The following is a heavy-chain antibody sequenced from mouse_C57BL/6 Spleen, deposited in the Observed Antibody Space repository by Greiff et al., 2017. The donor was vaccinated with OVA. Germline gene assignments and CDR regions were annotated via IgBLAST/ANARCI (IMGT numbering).Heavy chain of an antibody. D-gene: IGHD1-1*01. J-gene: IGHJ1*03. CDR2: IDPETGGT. CDR1: GYTFTDYE. V-gene: IGHV1-15*01. CDR3: TRSNYYGSSYGYFDV. Sequence: PLQQSGAELVRPGASVTLSCKASGYTFTDYEMHWVKQTPVHGLEWIGAIDPETGGTAYNQKFKGKAILTADKSSSTAYMELRSLTSEDSAVYYCTRSNYYGSSYGYFDVWGTGTTVTVSS.